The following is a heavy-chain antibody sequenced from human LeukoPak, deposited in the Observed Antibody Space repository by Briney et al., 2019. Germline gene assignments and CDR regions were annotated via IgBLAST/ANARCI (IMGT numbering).Heavy chain of an antibody. CDR3: ARYYDFWSGYNDY. V-gene: IGHV3-21*01. J-gene: IGHJ4*02. Sequence: RTGGPLRLSCAASGFTFSSYSMNWVRQAPGKGLEWVSSISSSSSYIYYADSVKGRFTISRDNAKNSLYLQMNSLRAEDTAVYYCARYYDFWSGYNDYWGQGTLVTVSS. CDR2: ISSSSSYI. D-gene: IGHD3-3*01. CDR1: GFTFSSYS.